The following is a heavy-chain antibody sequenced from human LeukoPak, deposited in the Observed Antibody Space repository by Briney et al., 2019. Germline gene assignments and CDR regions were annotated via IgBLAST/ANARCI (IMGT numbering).Heavy chain of an antibody. Sequence: GGSLRLSCAASGFTFSSYSMNWVRQAPGKGLEWVSSISSSSYIYYADSVKGRFTISRDNAKNSLYLQMNSLRAEDTAVYYCARADMYYYDSSGYSPFDYWGQGTLVTVSS. V-gene: IGHV3-21*01. CDR2: ISSSSYI. D-gene: IGHD3-22*01. J-gene: IGHJ4*02. CDR3: ARADMYYYDSSGYSPFDY. CDR1: GFTFSSYS.